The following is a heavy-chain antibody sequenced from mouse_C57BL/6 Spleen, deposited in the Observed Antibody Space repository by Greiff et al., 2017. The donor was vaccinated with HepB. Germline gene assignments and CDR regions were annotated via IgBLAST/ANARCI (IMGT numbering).Heavy chain of an antibody. V-gene: IGHV5-16*01. CDR1: GFTFSDYY. CDR3: ARAKGYAMDY. J-gene: IGHJ4*01. Sequence: EVMLVESAGGLVQPGSSMKLSCTASGFTFSDYYMAWVRQVPEKGLEWVANINYDGSSTYYLDSLKSRFIISRDNAKNMLYLQMSSLKSEDTATYYCARAKGYAMDYWGQGTSVTVSS. CDR2: INYDGSST.